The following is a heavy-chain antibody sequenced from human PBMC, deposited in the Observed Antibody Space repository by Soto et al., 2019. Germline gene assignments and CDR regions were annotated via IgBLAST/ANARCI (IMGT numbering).Heavy chain of an antibody. V-gene: IGHV3-21*01. D-gene: IGHD1-26*01. CDR3: ARVTPLVEYYVENYYYGMDV. J-gene: IGHJ6*02. Sequence: GGSLRLSCAASGFTFSSYSMSWVLQAPGKELEWVSSISSSSSYIYYADSVKGRFTISRDNAKNSLYLQMNSLRAEDTAVYYCARVTPLVEYYVENYYYGMDVWGQGTTVTVSS. CDR1: GFTFSSYS. CDR2: ISSSSSYI.